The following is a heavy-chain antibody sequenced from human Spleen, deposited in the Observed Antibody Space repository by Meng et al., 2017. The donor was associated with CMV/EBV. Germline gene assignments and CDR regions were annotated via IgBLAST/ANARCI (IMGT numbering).Heavy chain of an antibody. CDR1: GAAFSGYS. Sequence: SETLSLTCAVYGAAFSGYSRNWIRQTPGKGLEWIGEINHSGTTNYNSSLKSRVTMSVDTSKNQFSLKLSSMTAADTAVYYCAKRKSRIVIVPTANYYFDSWGQGTLVTVSS. D-gene: IGHD2-2*01. CDR3: AKRKSRIVIVPTANYYFDS. V-gene: IGHV4-34*01. CDR2: INHSGTT. J-gene: IGHJ4*02.